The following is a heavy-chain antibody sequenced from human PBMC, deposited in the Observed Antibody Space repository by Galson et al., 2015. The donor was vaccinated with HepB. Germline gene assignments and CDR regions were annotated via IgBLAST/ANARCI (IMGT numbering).Heavy chain of an antibody. CDR2: ISRSSSTI. CDR1: GFTFSSYS. Sequence: SLRLSCAASGFTFSSYSMNWVRQAPGKGLEWVSYISRSSSTIYYADSVKGRFTISRDNAKNSLYLQMNSLRDEDTAVYYCARTVPHYYDSRGTAFDIWGQGTMVTVSS. V-gene: IGHV3-48*02. J-gene: IGHJ3*02. CDR3: ARTVPHYYDSRGTAFDI. D-gene: IGHD3-22*01.